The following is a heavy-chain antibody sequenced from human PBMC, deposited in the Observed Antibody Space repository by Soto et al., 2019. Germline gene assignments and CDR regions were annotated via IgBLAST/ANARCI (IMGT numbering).Heavy chain of an antibody. CDR1: GFTFSSYA. CDR2: ISGSGGST. J-gene: IGHJ6*02. D-gene: IGHD6-6*01. Sequence: PGGSLRLSCAASGFTFSSYAMSWVRQAPGKGLEWVSAISGSGGSTYYADSVKGRFTISRDNSKNTLYLQMNSLRAEDTAVYYCAKVKKQLSVYYYSGMDVWGQGTTVTVSS. V-gene: IGHV3-23*01. CDR3: AKVKKQLSVYYYSGMDV.